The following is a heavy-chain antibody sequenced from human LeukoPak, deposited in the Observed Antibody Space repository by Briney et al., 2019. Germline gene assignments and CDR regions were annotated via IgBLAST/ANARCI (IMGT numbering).Heavy chain of an antibody. CDR1: VFNFSRYW. J-gene: IGHJ4*02. V-gene: IGHV3-74*01. CDR2: IKMDGSSK. D-gene: IGHD5-24*01. Sequence: GVSLRLSCAASVFNFSRYWMHCIRQSPGKGLVWVSRIKMDGSSKKYADSVKGRFNISRENAKNTMYLQMKSMRAEETAVYYCARDGYNSDFGDYWGQGTLVTVSS. CDR3: ARDGYNSDFGDY.